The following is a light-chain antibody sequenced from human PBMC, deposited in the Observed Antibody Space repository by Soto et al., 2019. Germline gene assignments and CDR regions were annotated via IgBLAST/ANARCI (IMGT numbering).Light chain of an antibody. CDR1: SSNIGAQFD. CDR2: GNI. CDR3: QSYDSSLSGYV. Sequence: QSVLTQPPSVSGAPGQRVTISYTGSSSNIGAQFDVHWYQQLPGAAPKLLIYGNINRPSGIPDRFSASKSGTSASLAISGLQAEDEADYYCQSYDSSLSGYVFGTGTKVTVL. J-gene: IGLJ1*01. V-gene: IGLV1-40*01.